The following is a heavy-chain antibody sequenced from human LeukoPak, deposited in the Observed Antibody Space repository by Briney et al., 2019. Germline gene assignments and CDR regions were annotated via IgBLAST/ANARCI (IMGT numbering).Heavy chain of an antibody. D-gene: IGHD6-6*01. Sequence: PGGSLRLSCAASGFTFSSYAMNSVRQAPGKGLEWVSVVYGGGDKTYYADSVKGRFAISRDNSKNTLYLQMNSLRVDDTAVYYCAKERSSGLHDAFDIWGQGTMVTVST. CDR1: GFTFSSYA. CDR3: AKERSSGLHDAFDI. J-gene: IGHJ3*02. CDR2: VYGGGDKT. V-gene: IGHV3-23*01.